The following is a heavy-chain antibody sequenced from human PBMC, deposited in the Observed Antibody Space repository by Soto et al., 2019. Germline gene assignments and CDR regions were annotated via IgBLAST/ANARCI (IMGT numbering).Heavy chain of an antibody. CDR3: AIVVAVDR. Sequence: QVQVVQSGAQVKEPGASVRVSCKVSGYTLTELSIHWVRQAPGKGLEWLGGFDPGDGEVRYAQKFQGRLIMTEDTSTNTAHMDLSSLRYEYTAVYYWAIVVAVDRWGQGPLVSVAS. J-gene: IGHJ5*02. V-gene: IGHV1-24*01. CDR2: FDPGDGEV. D-gene: IGHD5-12*01. CDR1: GYTLTELS.